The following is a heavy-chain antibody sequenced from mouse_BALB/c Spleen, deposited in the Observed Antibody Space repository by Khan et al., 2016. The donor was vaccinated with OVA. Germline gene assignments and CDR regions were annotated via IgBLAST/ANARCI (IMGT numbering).Heavy chain of an antibody. CDR3: ARERAHDGPAWFAY. D-gene: IGHD1-2*01. Sequence: QVQLQQSGAELVRPGSSVKISCKASGYAFSSYWMNWVKQRPGQGLEWIGQIYPGDGDTNYNGKFKGKATLTADKSSSTAYMQLSSLTSEDSAVYICARERAHDGPAWFAYWGQGTLVTVSA. V-gene: IGHV1-80*01. J-gene: IGHJ3*01. CDR2: IYPGDGDT. CDR1: GYAFSSYW.